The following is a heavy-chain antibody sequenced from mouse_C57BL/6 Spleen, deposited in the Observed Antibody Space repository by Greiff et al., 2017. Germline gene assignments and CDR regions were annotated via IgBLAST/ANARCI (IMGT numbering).Heavy chain of an antibody. Sequence: VQLQQSGPELVKPGASVKISCKASGYTFTDYYMNWVKQSHGKSLEWIGDINPNNGGTSYNQEFKGKATLTVDNSSSTAYMQLRSLTSEDAAVYCCARYSSYEGFAYWGQGTLVTVSA. CDR1: GYTFTDYY. CDR2: INPNNGGT. CDR3: ARYSSYEGFAY. J-gene: IGHJ3*01. D-gene: IGHD1-1*01. V-gene: IGHV1-26*01.